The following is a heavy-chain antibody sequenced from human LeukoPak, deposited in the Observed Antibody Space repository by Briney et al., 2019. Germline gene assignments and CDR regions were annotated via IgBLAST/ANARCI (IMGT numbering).Heavy chain of an antibody. CDR2: ISAYNGNT. V-gene: IGHV1-18*01. D-gene: IGHD3-3*01. J-gene: IGHJ4*02. CDR3: ARGPPTYYDFWSGYYRENYFDY. CDR1: GYTFTSYG. Sequence: ASVKVSCKASGYTFTSYGISWVRQAPGQGLEWMGWISAYNGNTNYAQKLQGRVTMTTDTSTSTAYMELRSLRSDDTAVYYCARGPPTYYDFWSGYYRENYFDYWGQGTLVTVSS.